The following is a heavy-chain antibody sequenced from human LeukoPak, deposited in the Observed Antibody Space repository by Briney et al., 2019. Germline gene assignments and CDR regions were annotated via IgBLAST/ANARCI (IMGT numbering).Heavy chain of an antibody. V-gene: IGHV4-4*07. Sequence: PSETLSLTCTVSGGSISNYYWSWIRQAAGKGLDWIGRVYTSGNTNYNPSLKSRVTMSVDTSKNQFSLKLSSVTAADTAVYYCARGAYGGNSAYWYFDLWGRGTLVTVSS. CDR1: GGSISNYY. CDR2: VYTSGNT. CDR3: ARGAYGGNSAYWYFDL. J-gene: IGHJ2*01. D-gene: IGHD4-23*01.